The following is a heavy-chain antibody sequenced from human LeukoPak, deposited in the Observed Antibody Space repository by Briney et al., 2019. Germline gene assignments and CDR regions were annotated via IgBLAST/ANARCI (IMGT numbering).Heavy chain of an antibody. CDR3: ARYRCSGGSCYLGY. D-gene: IGHD2-15*01. CDR2: IYSGGST. V-gene: IGHV3-66*01. J-gene: IGHJ4*02. CDR1: GFTVSSNY. Sequence: GGALRLSCAASGFTVSSNYMSWVRQAPGKGLEWASVIYSGGSTYYADSVKGRFTISRDNSKNTLYLQMNSLRAEDTAVYYYARYRCSGGSCYLGYWGQGTLVTVSS.